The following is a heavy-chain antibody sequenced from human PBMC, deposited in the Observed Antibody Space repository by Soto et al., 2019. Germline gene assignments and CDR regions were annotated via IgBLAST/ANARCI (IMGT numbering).Heavy chain of an antibody. CDR2: IWYDGSNK. J-gene: IGHJ5*02. CDR3: ARGMQQLDGGWFDP. V-gene: IGHV3-33*08. CDR1: GFNFSYNA. D-gene: IGHD6-13*01. Sequence: PGGSLRLSCVASGFNFSYNAMSWVHQAPGKGLERVAVIWYDGSNKYYADSVKGRFTISRDNSKNTLYLQMNSLRAEDTAVYYCARGMQQLDGGWFDPWGQGTLVTVSS.